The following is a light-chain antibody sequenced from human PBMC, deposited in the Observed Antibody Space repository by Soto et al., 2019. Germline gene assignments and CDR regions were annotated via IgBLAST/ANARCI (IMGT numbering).Light chain of an antibody. CDR3: QQVNSYPLT. CDR2: AAS. J-gene: IGKJ3*01. Sequence: DIQLTQSPSFLSASVADRVTITCRASQGISSYLAWYQQKPGKAPKVLIYAASTLQSGVPSRFSGSGSGTEFTLTISSLQPEDFATYYCQQVNSYPLTFGPGTKVDIK. CDR1: QGISSY. V-gene: IGKV1-9*01.